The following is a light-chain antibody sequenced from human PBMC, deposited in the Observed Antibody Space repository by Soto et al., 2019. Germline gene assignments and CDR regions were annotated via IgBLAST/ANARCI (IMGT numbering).Light chain of an antibody. CDR2: DAS. CDR1: QSVSTS. V-gene: IGKV1-39*01. Sequence: DIQMTQTPSSLSASVGDRVAMTCRASQSVSTSLNWYQQKAGQAPTLLMYDASTLQDGVPSRVSGSGSGTDFTLTISSLQPEDFATYFCQQSYTIPFPFCGGTKVDIK. CDR3: QQSYTIPFP. J-gene: IGKJ4*01.